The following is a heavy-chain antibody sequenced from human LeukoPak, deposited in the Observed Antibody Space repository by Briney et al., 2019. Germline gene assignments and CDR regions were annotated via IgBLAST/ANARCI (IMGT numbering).Heavy chain of an antibody. Sequence: TGGSLRLSCAASGFTFSTAWMSWVRQAPGKGLEWVGRIKSKSDGGTIDYAAPVKGRFTISRDDSKNTLYLQMSSLKAEDTAVYYCTTDPVGATLDYWGQGTLVTVSS. D-gene: IGHD1-26*01. CDR2: IKSKSDGGTI. CDR3: TTDPVGATLDY. J-gene: IGHJ4*02. CDR1: GFTFSTAW. V-gene: IGHV3-15*01.